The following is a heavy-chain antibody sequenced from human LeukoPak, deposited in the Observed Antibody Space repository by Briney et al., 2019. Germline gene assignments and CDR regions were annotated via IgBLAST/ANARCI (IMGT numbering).Heavy chain of an antibody. V-gene: IGHV3-74*01. D-gene: IGHD5-18*01. CDR2: INSDGSST. J-gene: IGHJ4*02. Sequence: PGGSLRLSCAASGFTFTNYGMHWVRQAPGKGLVWVSRINSDGSSTSYADSVKGRFTISRDNAKNTLYLQMNSLRAEDTAVYYCARGTPSEGIQLCPDYWGQGTLVTVSS. CDR1: GFTFTNYG. CDR3: ARGTPSEGIQLCPDY.